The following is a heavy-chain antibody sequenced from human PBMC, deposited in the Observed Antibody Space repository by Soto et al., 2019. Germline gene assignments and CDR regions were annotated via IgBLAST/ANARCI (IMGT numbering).Heavy chain of an antibody. Sequence: ASVKVSCKASGYTFTSYGISWVRQAPGQGLEWMGWISAYNGNTNYAQKLQGRVTMATDTSTCTAYMELRSLRSDDTAVYYCARDKVGYYDSSGYYRVSVPPDYYYGMDVWGQGTTVTVSS. D-gene: IGHD3-22*01. CDR2: ISAYNGNT. J-gene: IGHJ6*02. CDR1: GYTFTSYG. V-gene: IGHV1-18*01. CDR3: ARDKVGYYDSSGYYRVSVPPDYYYGMDV.